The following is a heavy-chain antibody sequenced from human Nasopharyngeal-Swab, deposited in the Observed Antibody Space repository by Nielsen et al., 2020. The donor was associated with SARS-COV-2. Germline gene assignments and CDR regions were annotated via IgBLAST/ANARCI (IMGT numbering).Heavy chain of an antibody. D-gene: IGHD2-2*01. V-gene: IGHV4-34*01. CDR2: INHMGRT. Sequence: SETLSLTCAAYGGSFSDYNWNWVRQPPGKGLEWIGQINHMGRTIYNLSLKSRVTISVDASKNQFSLRLISVTAADTAVYYCARGMPGYWGQGTLVTVSS. J-gene: IGHJ4*02. CDR3: ARGMPGY. CDR1: GGSFSDYN.